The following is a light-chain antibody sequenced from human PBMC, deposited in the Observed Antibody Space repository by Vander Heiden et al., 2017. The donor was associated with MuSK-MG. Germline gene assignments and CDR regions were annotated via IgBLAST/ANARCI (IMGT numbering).Light chain of an antibody. CDR1: QSVSSN. CDR2: GAS. V-gene: IGKV3-15*01. Sequence: EIVTTQSPATLSVSPGERATLSCRASQSVSSNLAWYQQKPGQAPRLLIYGASTRATGIPARFSGSGSGTEFTLTISSLQSEDFAVYYCQQYNNWHPWTFGQGTKVEIK. CDR3: QQYNNWHPWT. J-gene: IGKJ1*01.